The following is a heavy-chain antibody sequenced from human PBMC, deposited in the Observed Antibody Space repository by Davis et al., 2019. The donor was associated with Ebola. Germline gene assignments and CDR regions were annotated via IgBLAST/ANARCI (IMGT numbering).Heavy chain of an antibody. CDR1: GFTFDDYA. CDR2: ISWNSGSI. Sequence: PGGSLRLSCAASGFTFDDYAMHWVRQAPGKGLEWVSGISWNSGSIGYADSVKGRFTISRDNVKNSLYLQMNSLRAEDMALYYCAKDIYRRPYYMDVWGKGTTVTVSS. CDR3: AKDIYRRPYYMDV. V-gene: IGHV3-9*03. J-gene: IGHJ6*03. D-gene: IGHD5/OR15-5a*01.